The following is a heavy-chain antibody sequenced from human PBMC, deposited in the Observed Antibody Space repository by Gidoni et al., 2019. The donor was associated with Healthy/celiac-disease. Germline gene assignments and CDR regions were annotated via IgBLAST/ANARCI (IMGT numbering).Heavy chain of an antibody. V-gene: IGHV4-38-2*02. J-gene: IGHJ5*02. Sequence: QVQLQESGPGLVKPSETLSLTCAVSGYSISRGYSWGWIRQPPGKGLEWIGSIYHSGSTYYNPSLKSRVIISVDTSKNQFSLKLSSVTAADTAVYYCAREIWYYYDSSGYYNWFDPWGQGTLVTVSS. D-gene: IGHD3-22*01. CDR2: IYHSGST. CDR1: GYSISRGYS. CDR3: AREIWYYYDSSGYYNWFDP.